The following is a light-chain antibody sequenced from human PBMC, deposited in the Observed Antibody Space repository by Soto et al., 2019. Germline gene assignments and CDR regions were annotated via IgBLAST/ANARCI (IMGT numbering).Light chain of an antibody. Sequence: EIVLTQSPGTLSLSPGERATLSCRASQTFSNSFLSWFQQIPGQAPRLLIYGASMRATGIPDRISGSGSGTDFTLTISRLEPEDFAVYYCQQCGSSSTFGQGTRLEIK. CDR3: QQCGSSST. J-gene: IGKJ5*01. CDR2: GAS. CDR1: QTFSNSF. V-gene: IGKV3-20*01.